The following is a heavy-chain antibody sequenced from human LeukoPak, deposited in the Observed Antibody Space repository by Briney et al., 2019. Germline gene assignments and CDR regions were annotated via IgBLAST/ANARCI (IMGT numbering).Heavy chain of an antibody. Sequence: SVKVSCKASGGTFSSYAISWVRQAPGQGLEWMGGIIPIFGTANYAQKFQGRVTITADESTSTAYMELSSLRSEDTAVYYCARDLSGSYSFDYWGQGTLVTVSS. CDR1: GGTFSSYA. J-gene: IGHJ4*02. V-gene: IGHV1-69*13. D-gene: IGHD1-26*01. CDR2: IIPIFGTA. CDR3: ARDLSGSYSFDY.